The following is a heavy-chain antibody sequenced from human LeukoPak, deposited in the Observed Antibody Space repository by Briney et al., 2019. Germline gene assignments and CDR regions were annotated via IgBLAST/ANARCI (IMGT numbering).Heavy chain of an antibody. V-gene: IGHV3-23*01. CDR1: GFTFSSYG. Sequence: PGGSLRLSCAASGFTFSSYGMSWVRQAPGKGLEWVSAISGSGGSTYYADSVKGRFNISRDNSKNTLYLQMNSLRAEDTAVYYCAKGERGLLWFGELFYYFEYWGQGILVTVSS. CDR3: AKGERGLLWFGELFYYFEY. J-gene: IGHJ4*02. D-gene: IGHD3-10*01. CDR2: ISGSGGST.